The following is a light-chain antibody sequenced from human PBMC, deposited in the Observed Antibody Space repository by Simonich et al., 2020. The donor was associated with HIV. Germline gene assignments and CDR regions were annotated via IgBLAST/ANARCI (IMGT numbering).Light chain of an antibody. CDR3: QQYYSTLLT. J-gene: IGKJ4*01. CDR2: WAS. V-gene: IGKV4-1*01. CDR1: QSVLYSSNNKNY. Sequence: DIVMTQSPDSLGVSLGERATINCKSSQSVLYSSNNKNYLAWYQQKPGQPPNLIIYWASTRESGVPDRFSGSGSGTDFTLTISSLQAEDVAVYYCQQYYSTLLTFGGGTKVEIK.